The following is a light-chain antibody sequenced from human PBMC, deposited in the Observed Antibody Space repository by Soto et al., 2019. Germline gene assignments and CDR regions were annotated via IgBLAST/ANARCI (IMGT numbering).Light chain of an antibody. J-gene: IGLJ3*02. CDR3: SSYTGSASWV. CDR1: SSDVGGYNY. Sequence: QSALTQPASVSGSPGQSITISCTGTSSDVGGYNYVSWYQQPPGKAPKLMIYEVNNRPSGVSNRFSGSKSGNTASLSISGLQAEDEADYYCSSYTGSASWVFGGGTQRTVL. CDR2: EVN. V-gene: IGLV2-14*01.